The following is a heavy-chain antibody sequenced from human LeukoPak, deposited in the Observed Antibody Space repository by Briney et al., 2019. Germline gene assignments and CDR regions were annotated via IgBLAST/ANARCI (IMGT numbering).Heavy chain of an antibody. V-gene: IGHV3-21*01. Sequence: GGSLRLSCAASRFTSSSYSMNWVRQAPGKGLEWVSSISSSSSYIYYADSVKGRFTISRDNAKNSLYLQMNSLRAEDTAVYYCARDISSSWYIYWGQGTLVTVSS. CDR1: RFTSSSYS. CDR2: ISSSSSYI. CDR3: ARDISSSWYIY. D-gene: IGHD6-13*01. J-gene: IGHJ4*02.